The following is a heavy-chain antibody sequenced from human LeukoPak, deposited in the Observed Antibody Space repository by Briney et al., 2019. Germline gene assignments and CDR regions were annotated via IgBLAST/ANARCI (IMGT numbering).Heavy chain of an antibody. J-gene: IGHJ3*02. Sequence: PGGSLRLSCSASGFTFSDHYMSWFRQAPGKGLEWVSYISNSGSLKYYADSVKDRFTISRDNAKNSLYLQMNSLRAEDTAVYYCARGVQEGGYCSSTSCPTPVADAFDIWGQGTMVTVSS. CDR3: ARGVQEGGYCSSTSCPTPVADAFDI. D-gene: IGHD2-2*01. CDR2: ISNSGSLK. V-gene: IGHV3-11*04. CDR1: GFTFSDHY.